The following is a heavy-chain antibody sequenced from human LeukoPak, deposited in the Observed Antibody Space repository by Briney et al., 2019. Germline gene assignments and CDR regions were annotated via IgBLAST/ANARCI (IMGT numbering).Heavy chain of an antibody. CDR1: GGSISSSSYY. Sequence: PSETLSLTCTVSGGSISSSSYYWGWLRQPPGKGLEWIGSIYYSGSTYYNPSLKSRVTISVDTSKNQFSLKLSSVTAADTAVYYCARGPRFLEWLLHYYYYMDVWGKGTTVTVSS. D-gene: IGHD3-3*01. CDR3: ARGPRFLEWLLHYYYYMDV. V-gene: IGHV4-39*07. J-gene: IGHJ6*03. CDR2: IYYSGST.